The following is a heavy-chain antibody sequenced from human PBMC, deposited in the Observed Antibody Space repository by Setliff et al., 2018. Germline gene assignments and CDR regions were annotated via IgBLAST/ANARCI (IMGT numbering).Heavy chain of an antibody. V-gene: IGHV3-49*03. J-gene: IGHJ4*02. Sequence: LSLTCAVYGGSFSGYYWSWIRQPPGKGLEWVGFIRSKASGGTTEYAASVKGRFSISRDDSKSIAYLQMNSLKAEDTALYYCNRWATTQSYSAYWGQGTLVTVSS. CDR3: NRWATTQSYSAY. CDR2: IRSKASGGTT. CDR1: GGSFSGYY.